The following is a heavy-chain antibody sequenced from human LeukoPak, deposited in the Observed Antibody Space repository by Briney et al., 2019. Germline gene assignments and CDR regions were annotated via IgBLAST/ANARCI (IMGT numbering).Heavy chain of an antibody. CDR1: GFTFSSYA. Sequence: PGGSLRLSCAASGFTFSSYAMSWVRQAPGKGLEWVSAISGSGGSTYYADSVKGRFTISRDNSKNTLYLQMNSLRAEDTAVYYCAKDSERYGSGSYYPFDYWGQGTLVTVSS. V-gene: IGHV3-23*01. D-gene: IGHD3-10*01. CDR2: ISGSGGST. J-gene: IGHJ4*02. CDR3: AKDSERYGSGSYYPFDY.